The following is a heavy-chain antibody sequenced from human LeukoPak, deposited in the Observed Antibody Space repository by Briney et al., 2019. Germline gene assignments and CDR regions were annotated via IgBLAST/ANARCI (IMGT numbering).Heavy chain of an antibody. J-gene: IGHJ4*02. V-gene: IGHV4-61*05. CDR3: ARGQRWPTALSPDY. D-gene: IGHD5-24*01. CDR1: GGSISSSSYY. CDR2: IYYSGST. Sequence: SETLSLTCTVSGGSISSSSYYWRWIRQPPGKGLEWIGYIYYSGSTNYNPSLKSRVTISVDTSKNQVSLKLSSVTAADTAVYYCARGQRWPTALSPDYRGQGTLVTVS.